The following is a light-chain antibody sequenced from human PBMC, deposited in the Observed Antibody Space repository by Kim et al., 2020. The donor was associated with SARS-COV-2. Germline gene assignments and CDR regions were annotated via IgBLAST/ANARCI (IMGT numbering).Light chain of an antibody. V-gene: IGKV3-11*01. Sequence: PGERATLSCRASQSVDTYLAWYQQKPGQGPRLLIYDASNRATGIPDRCSGSGSGTDFTLTISSLESEDFAVYYCQQRSNWPPALTFGGGTKVDIK. CDR1: QSVDTY. J-gene: IGKJ4*01. CDR3: QQRSNWPPALT. CDR2: DAS.